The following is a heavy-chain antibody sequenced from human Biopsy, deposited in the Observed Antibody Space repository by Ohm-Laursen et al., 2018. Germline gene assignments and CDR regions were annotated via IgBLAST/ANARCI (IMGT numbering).Heavy chain of an antibody. CDR2: ISGGGTI. D-gene: IGHD4-23*01. J-gene: IGHJ6*02. Sequence: SLRLSCAASGFSFSDYHMRCIRQAPGRGLEWVSYISGGGTIYYGDSMKGRVTISRDNAKNSLYLQMHSLRAEDTAVYYCARDTRWSPYSLDVWGQGTTVTVSS. CDR3: ARDTRWSPYSLDV. V-gene: IGHV3-11*01. CDR1: GFSFSDYH.